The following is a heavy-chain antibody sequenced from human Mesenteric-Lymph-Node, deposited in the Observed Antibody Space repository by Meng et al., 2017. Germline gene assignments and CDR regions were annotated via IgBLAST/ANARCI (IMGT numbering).Heavy chain of an antibody. J-gene: IGHJ4*02. CDR1: GGSFSTYY. Sequence: SETLCLTCTVSGGSFSTYYWSWIRQPPGKGLEWIGYIYPNGDTNYNPSLKSRLTFSVDTSKNQFSMKLNSVTAADTAVYYCARGHGGNSGHFDYWGQGTLVTVSS. V-gene: IGHV4-59*01. CDR2: IYPNGDT. CDR3: ARGHGGNSGHFDY. D-gene: IGHD4-23*01.